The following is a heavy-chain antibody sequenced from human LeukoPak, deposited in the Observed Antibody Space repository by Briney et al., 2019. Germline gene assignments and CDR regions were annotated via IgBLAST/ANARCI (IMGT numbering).Heavy chain of an antibody. CDR1: GFTFDDYA. D-gene: IGHD1-7*01. Sequence: GGSLRLSCAASGFTFDDYAMHWVRQAPGKGLGWVSGISWNSGSIGYADSVKGRFTISRDNAKNSLYLQMNSLRAEDTALYYCAKDSGGTTTEGFDYWGQGTLVTVSS. CDR2: ISWNSGSI. V-gene: IGHV3-9*01. CDR3: AKDSGGTTTEGFDY. J-gene: IGHJ4*02.